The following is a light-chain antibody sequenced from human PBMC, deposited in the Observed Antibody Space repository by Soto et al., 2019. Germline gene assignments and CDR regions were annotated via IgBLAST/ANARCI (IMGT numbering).Light chain of an antibody. V-gene: IGKV3-20*01. CDR2: GAS. J-gene: IGKJ1*01. Sequence: IVLTQSPATLSLSPGDRATLSCRASQSVSSYLAWYQQKPGQAPRLLIYGASNRATGIPDRFSGSGSGTDFTLTISRLEPEDFAVYYCQQYGSSPRTFGQGTKVDIK. CDR3: QQYGSSPRT. CDR1: QSVSSY.